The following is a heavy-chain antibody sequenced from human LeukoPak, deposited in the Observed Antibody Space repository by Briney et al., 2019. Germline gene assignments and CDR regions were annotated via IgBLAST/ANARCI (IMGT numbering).Heavy chain of an antibody. CDR1: GGSISSGGYY. J-gene: IGHJ4*02. CDR3: ARVGMGYFDY. D-gene: IGHD3-10*01. V-gene: IGHV4-30-2*01. Sequence: SETLSLTCTVSGGSISSGGYYWSWIRQPPGKGLEWIGYIYHSGSTYYNPSLKSRVTISVDRSKNQFSLKLSSVTAADTAVYYCARVGMGYFDYWGQGTLVTVSS. CDR2: IYHSGST.